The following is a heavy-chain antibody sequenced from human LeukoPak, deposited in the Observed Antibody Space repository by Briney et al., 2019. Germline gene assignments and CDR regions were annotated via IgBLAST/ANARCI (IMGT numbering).Heavy chain of an antibody. CDR1: GFTFSNYG. J-gene: IGHJ4*02. CDR3: AKDAPIGY. Sequence: PGGSLRLSCAASGFTFSNYGLHWVRQAPGKGLEWVAFIRYDGSNKYYADSVKGRFTISRDNSENTLYLLMNSLRPEDTAVYYCAKDAPIGYWGQGTLVTVSS. D-gene: IGHD3-16*02. V-gene: IGHV3-30*02. CDR2: IRYDGSNK.